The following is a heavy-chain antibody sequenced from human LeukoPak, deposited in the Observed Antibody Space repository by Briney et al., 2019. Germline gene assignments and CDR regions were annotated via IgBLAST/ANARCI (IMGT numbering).Heavy chain of an antibody. CDR1: GGSISSHY. D-gene: IGHD5-12*01. V-gene: IGHV4-34*01. CDR3: ARHAVRARGYSGYDYAKRRYFDY. Sequence: SETLSLTCTVSGGSISSHYWSWIRQPPGKGLEWIGEINHSGSTNYNPSLKSRVTISVDTSKNQFSLKLSFVTAADTAVYYCARHAVRARGYSGYDYAKRRYFDYWGQGTLVTVSS. CDR2: INHSGST. J-gene: IGHJ4*02.